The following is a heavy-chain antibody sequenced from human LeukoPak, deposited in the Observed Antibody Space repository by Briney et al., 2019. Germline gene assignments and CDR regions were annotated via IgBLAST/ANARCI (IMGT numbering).Heavy chain of an antibody. CDR3: ARDRPHNWFDP. J-gene: IGHJ5*02. CDR1: GFTFSDHW. CDR2: IDTDGSTT. V-gene: IGHV3-74*01. Sequence: GESLRLSYGASGFTFSDHWMHWVRQAPGKGLVWVSGIDTDGSTTRYADSVKGRFTISRDNAKNTLYLQMNTLRAEDAAVYYCARDRPHNWFDPWGQGTLVTVSS.